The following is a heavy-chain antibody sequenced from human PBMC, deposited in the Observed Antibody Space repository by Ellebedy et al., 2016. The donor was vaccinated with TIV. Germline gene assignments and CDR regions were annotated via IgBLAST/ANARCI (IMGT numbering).Heavy chain of an antibody. CDR1: TFSSYA. CDR3: ARDFEGEDYYDSSGHFQH. Sequence: TFSSYAMSWIRQPPGKGLEWIGSIYYSGSTYYNPSLKSRVTISVDTSKNQFSLKLSSVTAADTAVYYCARDFEGEDYYDSSGHFQHWGQGTLVTVSS. CDR2: IYYSGST. D-gene: IGHD3-22*01. J-gene: IGHJ1*01. V-gene: IGHV4-39*07.